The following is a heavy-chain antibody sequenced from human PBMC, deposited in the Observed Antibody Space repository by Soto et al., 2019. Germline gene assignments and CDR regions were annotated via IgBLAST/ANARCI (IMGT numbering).Heavy chain of an antibody. CDR1: GFTFSSYG. J-gene: IGHJ6*02. CDR2: ISYDGSNK. V-gene: IGHV3-30*18. D-gene: IGHD5-12*01. Sequence: GGSLRLSCAASGFTFSSYGMHWVRQAPGKGLEWVAVISYDGSNKYYADSVKGRFTISRDNSKNTLYLQMNSLRAEDTAVYYCAKERVRDGYNREEIYYYYYGMDVWGQGTTVTVSS. CDR3: AKERVRDGYNREEIYYYYYGMDV.